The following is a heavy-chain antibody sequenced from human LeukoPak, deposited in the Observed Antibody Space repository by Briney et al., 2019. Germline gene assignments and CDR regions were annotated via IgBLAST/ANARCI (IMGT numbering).Heavy chain of an antibody. CDR3: AREGGGNAFDY. V-gene: IGHV1-46*01. Sequence: ASVTVSCTASGYTFTSYYMHWVRQAPGQGLEWMGIINPSGGSTSYAQKFQGRVTMTRDTSTSTVYMELSSLRSEDTAVYYCAREGGGNAFDYWGQGTLVTVSS. CDR2: INPSGGST. D-gene: IGHD4-23*01. J-gene: IGHJ4*02. CDR1: GYTFTSYY.